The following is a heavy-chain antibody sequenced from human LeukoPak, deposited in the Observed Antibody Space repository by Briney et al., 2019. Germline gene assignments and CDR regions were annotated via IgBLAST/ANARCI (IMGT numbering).Heavy chain of an antibody. CDR2: INPNSGGT. D-gene: IGHD2-2*01. J-gene: IGHJ3*02. V-gene: IGHV1-2*02. Sequence: GASVKXSCXXXXXXXTGYYMHWVRQAPGQGLEWMGWINPNSGGTNYAQKFQGRVTMTRDTSISTAYMELSRLRSDDTAVYYCARYCSSTSCPDRAFDIWGQGTMVTVSS. CDR3: ARYCSSTSCPDRAFDI. CDR1: XXXXTGYY.